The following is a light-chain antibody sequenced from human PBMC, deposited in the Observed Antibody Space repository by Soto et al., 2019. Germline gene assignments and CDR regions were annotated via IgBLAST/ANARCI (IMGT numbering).Light chain of an antibody. V-gene: IGLV2-23*01. CDR1: SSDVGSYNL. CDR2: EGS. CDR3: CSYAGSSTYV. J-gene: IGLJ1*01. Sequence: QSGLTLPASVSGSPGQSITISCTGTSSDVGSYNLVSWYQQHPGKAPKLMIYEGSKRPSGVSNRFSGSKSGNTASLTISGLQAEDEADYYCCSYAGSSTYVFGTGTKVTVL.